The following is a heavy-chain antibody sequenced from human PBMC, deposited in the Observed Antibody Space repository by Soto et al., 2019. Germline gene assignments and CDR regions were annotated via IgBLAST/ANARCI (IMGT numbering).Heavy chain of an antibody. D-gene: IGHD3-16*01. CDR1: GITFSSYG. CDR3: AKGLGWRVLGDAFDI. CDR2: ISYDGSNK. Sequence: QVQLVESGGGVVQPGTSLRLSCAASGITFSSYGMHWVRQAPGKGLEWVAVISYDGSNKYYVDSVKGRFTISRDNSKNTLYLQMKSLRAEDTAVYYCAKGLGWRVLGDAFDIWGQGTIVTVSS. J-gene: IGHJ3*02. V-gene: IGHV3-30*18.